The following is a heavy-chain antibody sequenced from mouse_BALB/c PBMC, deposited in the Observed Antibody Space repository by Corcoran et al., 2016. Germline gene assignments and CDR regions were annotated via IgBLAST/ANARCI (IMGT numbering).Heavy chain of an antibody. D-gene: IGHD2-4*01. CDR2: INTYTGEP. Sequence: QIQLVQSGPELKKPGETVKISCKASGYTFTNYGMNWVKQAPGKGLKWMGWINTYTGEPTYADDFKGRFAFSLETSASTAYLQINNLKNEDTATYFCARMITNWYFDVWGAGTTVTVSS. J-gene: IGHJ1*01. CDR1: GYTFTNYG. V-gene: IGHV9-3-1*01. CDR3: ARMITNWYFDV.